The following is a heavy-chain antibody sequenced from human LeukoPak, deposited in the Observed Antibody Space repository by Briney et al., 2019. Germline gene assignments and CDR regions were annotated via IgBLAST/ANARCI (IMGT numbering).Heavy chain of an antibody. D-gene: IGHD3-3*01. V-gene: IGHV3-30-3*01. CDR3: ARERDRITILGVVDDAFDI. J-gene: IGHJ3*02. Sequence: PGGSLRLSCAASGFTFSSYAMHWVRQAPGKGLEWVAVISYDGSNKYYADSVKGRFTISRDNSKNTLYLQMNSLRAEDTAVYYCARERDRITILGVVDDAFDIWGQGTMVTVSS. CDR1: GFTFSSYA. CDR2: ISYDGSNK.